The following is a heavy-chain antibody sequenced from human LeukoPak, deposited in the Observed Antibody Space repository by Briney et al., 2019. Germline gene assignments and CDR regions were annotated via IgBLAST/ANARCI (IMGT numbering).Heavy chain of an antibody. CDR3: ARWQLLFYYYGMDV. CDR1: GFHFSSYA. CDR2: ISYDGSNK. Sequence: GGSLRLSFAASGFHFSSYAMHWVRQGPGKGVGGGGVISYDGSNKYYADSVKGRFTISRDNSKNTLYLQMNSLRAEDTAVYYCARWQLLFYYYGMDVWGQGTTVTVSS. J-gene: IGHJ6*02. V-gene: IGHV3-30*04. D-gene: IGHD2-2*01.